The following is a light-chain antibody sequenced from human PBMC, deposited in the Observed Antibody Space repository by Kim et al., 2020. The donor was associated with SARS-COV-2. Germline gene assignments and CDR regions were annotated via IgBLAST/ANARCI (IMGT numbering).Light chain of an antibody. CDR3: QVWDNSGNFHVV. V-gene: IGLV3-21*02. CDR2: DDT. J-gene: IGLJ2*01. Sequence: SSELTQPPSVSVAPGESARITCGGSNIGSKSVHWYQQRPGQAPVVVVYDDTDRPSGIPERFSGSNSGNTATLTISRVEAGDEADYYCQVWDNSGNFHVVFGGGTQLTVL. CDR1: NIGSKS.